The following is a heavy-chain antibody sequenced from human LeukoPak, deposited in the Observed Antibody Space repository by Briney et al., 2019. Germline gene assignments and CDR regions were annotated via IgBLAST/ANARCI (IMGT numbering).Heavy chain of an antibody. V-gene: IGHV1-18*01. CDR2: ISAYNGNT. CDR1: GYTFTSYG. CDR3: ARDTYYDFWSGYYTGKDNWFDP. Sequence: ASVKVSCKASGYTFTSYGISWVRQAPGQGLEWMGWISAYNGNTNYAQKLQGRVTMTTDTSTSTAYMELRSLRSDDTAVYYCARDTYYDFWSGYYTGKDNWFDPWGQGTLVTVSS. D-gene: IGHD3-3*01. J-gene: IGHJ5*02.